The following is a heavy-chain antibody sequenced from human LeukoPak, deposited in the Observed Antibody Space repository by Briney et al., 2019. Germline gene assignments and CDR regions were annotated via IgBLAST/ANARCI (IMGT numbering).Heavy chain of an antibody. CDR1: RFTFSTYA. CDR2: ISGSDGST. V-gene: IGHV3-23*01. D-gene: IGHD3-10*01. J-gene: IGHJ4*02. CDR3: VKYGADV. Sequence: TGGSLRLSCAASRFTFSTYAMSWVRQPPGKGLEWVSAISGSDGSTYYADFVKGRFTISRDNSKNTLYLQMNSLRAEDTAVYYCVKYGADVWGQGTLVTVSS.